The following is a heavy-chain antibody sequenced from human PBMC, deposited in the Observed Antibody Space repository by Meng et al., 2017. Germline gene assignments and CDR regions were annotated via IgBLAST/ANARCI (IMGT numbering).Heavy chain of an antibody. CDR3: AKESGSNWFFDY. J-gene: IGHJ4*02. CDR1: GFSFTYYI. Sequence: EVQLLESGGGLVQPGGSLRLSFAASGFSFTYYIMSWVRQAPGRGLEWDSGISGSGDSTYYADSVKGRFTISRDNSKSTLYLQMNSLRADDTAVYYCAKESGSNWFFDYWGQGTLVTLL. V-gene: IGHV3-23*01. D-gene: IGHD6-13*01. CDR2: ISGSGDST.